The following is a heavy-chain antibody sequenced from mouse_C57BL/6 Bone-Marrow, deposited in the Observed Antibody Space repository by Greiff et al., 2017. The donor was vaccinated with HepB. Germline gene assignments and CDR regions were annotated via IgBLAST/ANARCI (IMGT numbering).Heavy chain of an antibody. Sequence: VQLQQPGAELVKPGASVKVSCKASGYTFTSYWMHWVKQRPGQGLEWIGRIHPSDSDTNYNQKFKGKATLTVDKSSSTAYMQLSSLTSEDSAVYYGAILITTVVAPRNAMDYWGQGTSVTVSS. CDR2: IHPSDSDT. J-gene: IGHJ4*01. CDR1: GYTFTSYW. CDR3: AILITTVVAPRNAMDY. V-gene: IGHV1-74*01. D-gene: IGHD1-1*01.